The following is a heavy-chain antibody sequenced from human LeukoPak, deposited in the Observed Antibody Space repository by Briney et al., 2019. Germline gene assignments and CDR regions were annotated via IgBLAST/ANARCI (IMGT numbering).Heavy chain of an antibody. CDR2: ISDSGGST. CDR1: GFTFSNYN. CDR3: AKAPHRDDRSGYYDY. V-gene: IGHV3-23*01. D-gene: IGHD3-22*01. J-gene: IGHJ4*02. Sequence: PGRSLRLSCAASGFTFSNYNMPWVRQAPGKGLEWVSTISDSGGSTYYADSVKGRFTISRDNSNNTLYLQMKSLRVEDTAVYYCAKAPHRDDRSGYYDYWGQGTRVTVSS.